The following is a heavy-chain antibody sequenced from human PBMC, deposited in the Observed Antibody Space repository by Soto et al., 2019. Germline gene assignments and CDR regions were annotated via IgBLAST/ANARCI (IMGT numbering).Heavy chain of an antibody. Sequence: EVQLVESGGGLVQPGGSLRLSCVASGFTFSSSEMYWVRQAPGKGLEWVSYIHPAGQPIFYADSVKGRFTISRDNAKNSLHLQMHSLRAEDTAVYYCARRGSSWGQGTMVTVSS. CDR2: IHPAGQPI. V-gene: IGHV3-48*03. J-gene: IGHJ3*01. D-gene: IGHD2-2*01. CDR3: ARRGSS. CDR1: GFTFSSSE.